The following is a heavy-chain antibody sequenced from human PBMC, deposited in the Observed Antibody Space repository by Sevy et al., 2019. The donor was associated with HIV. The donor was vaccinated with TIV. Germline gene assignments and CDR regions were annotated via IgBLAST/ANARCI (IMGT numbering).Heavy chain of an antibody. CDR2: IFRSGGVT. Sequence: GGSLRLSCAASGFTFSNYAMNWVRQAPGMGLEWVSTIFRSGGVTYYADSVKGRCTISRDNFKNTLNLQMHSLRAEDTAVYYCAGGRYDSSGSFDAFDIWGQRTMVTVSS. CDR1: GFTFSNYA. D-gene: IGHD3-22*01. J-gene: IGHJ3*02. V-gene: IGHV3-23*01. CDR3: AGGRYDSSGSFDAFDI.